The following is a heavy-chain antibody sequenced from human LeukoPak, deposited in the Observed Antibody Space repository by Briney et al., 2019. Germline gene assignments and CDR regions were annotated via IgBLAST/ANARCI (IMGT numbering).Heavy chain of an antibody. CDR2: IYYTGST. V-gene: IGHV4-59*08. CDR1: GGSISSYY. CDR3: ARGYYYGSGSYCQPFDR. D-gene: IGHD3-10*01. J-gene: IGHJ4*02. Sequence: SETLSLTCTVSGGSISSYYWSWIRQPPGKGLEWIGYIYYTGSTKYNASLKSRVTISVDTSKNQFSLKLSSVTAADTAVYYCARGYYYGSGSYCQPFDRWGQGTLVTVSS.